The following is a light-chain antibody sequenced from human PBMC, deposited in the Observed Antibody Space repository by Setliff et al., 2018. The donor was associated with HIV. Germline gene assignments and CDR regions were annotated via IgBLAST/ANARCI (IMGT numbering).Light chain of an antibody. V-gene: IGLV2-14*01. CDR1: SSDVGGYNY. CDR3: SSYTSSSTSYV. Sequence: QSVLAQPASVSGSPGQSITISCTGTSSDVGGYNYVSWYRQHPGKAPKLMIYDVSNRPSGVSNRFSGSKSGNTAPLTISGLQAEDEADYYCSSYTSSSTSYVFGTGTKVTVL. J-gene: IGLJ1*01. CDR2: DVS.